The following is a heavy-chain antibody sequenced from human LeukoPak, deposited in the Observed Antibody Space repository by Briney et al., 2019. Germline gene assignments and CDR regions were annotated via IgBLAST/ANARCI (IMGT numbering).Heavy chain of an antibody. V-gene: IGHV1-2*02. CDR1: GYTFTGYY. Sequence: ASVKVSCKASGYTFTGYYMHWVRQAPGQGLEWMGWINPNSGGTNYAQKFQGRVTMTRDTSISTAYMELSRLRSDDTAVYYCARIYSSSSLAVDYWGQGTLVTVSS. D-gene: IGHD6-6*01. J-gene: IGHJ4*02. CDR2: INPNSGGT. CDR3: ARIYSSSSLAVDY.